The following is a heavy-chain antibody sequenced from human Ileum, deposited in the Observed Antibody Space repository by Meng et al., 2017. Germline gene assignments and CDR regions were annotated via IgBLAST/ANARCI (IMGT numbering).Heavy chain of an antibody. CDR1: GASVRSSY. J-gene: IGHJ5*02. D-gene: IGHD1-26*01. V-gene: IGHV4-59*08. Sequence: QVQLQESGPGLVRPSETLSLTCTVSGASVRSSYWSWIRQTPGKGLEWIGHIYFSETTKYNPSLRSRVTISVDTSKSQFSLRLTSVSAADTAVYYCAASLDGNRFDPWGQGTLVTVSS. CDR2: IYFSETT. CDR3: AASLDGNRFDP.